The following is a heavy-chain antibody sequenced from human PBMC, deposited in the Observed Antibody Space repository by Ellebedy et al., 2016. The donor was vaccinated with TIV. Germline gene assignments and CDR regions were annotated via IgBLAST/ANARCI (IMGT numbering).Heavy chain of an antibody. CDR3: ARDLEIAVAGIDY. J-gene: IGHJ4*02. V-gene: IGHV1-69*04. CDR2: IIPILGIA. D-gene: IGHD6-19*01. Sequence: ASVKVSCKASGGTFSSYAISWVRQAPGQGLEWMGRIIPILGIANYAQKFQGRVTITADKSTSTAYMELSSLRSEDTAVYYCARDLEIAVAGIDYWGQGTLVTVSS. CDR1: GGTFSSYA.